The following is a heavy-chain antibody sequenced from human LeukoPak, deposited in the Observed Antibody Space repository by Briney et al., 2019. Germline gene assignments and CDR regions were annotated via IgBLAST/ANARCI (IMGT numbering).Heavy chain of an antibody. Sequence: GGSLRLSCAVSGLTFTNAWMSWVRQAPGKGLEWVGRIKSKTDGGTTDFAAPVKGRFTISRDDSKTMLYLQMNSLKTDGTAVYYCTTTHSVPLDYWGQGTLVTVSS. D-gene: IGHD2-2*01. V-gene: IGHV3-15*01. CDR2: IKSKTDGGTT. CDR3: TTTHSVPLDY. J-gene: IGHJ4*02. CDR1: GLTFTNAW.